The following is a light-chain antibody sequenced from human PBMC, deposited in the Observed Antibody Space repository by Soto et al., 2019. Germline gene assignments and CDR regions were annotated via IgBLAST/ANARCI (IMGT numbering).Light chain of an antibody. V-gene: IGKV3-20*01. J-gene: IGKJ2*01. CDR3: QQYGSSPYT. Sequence: EIVLTQSPGTLSLSPGERATLSCRASQSVSSSYLAWYQQKPGQAPRLLIYGASSRATGIPDRFSGSGSGXDFXLXXXXXXXXXXXXXXCQQYGSSPYTFGQGTKLEIK. CDR1: QSVSSSY. CDR2: GAS.